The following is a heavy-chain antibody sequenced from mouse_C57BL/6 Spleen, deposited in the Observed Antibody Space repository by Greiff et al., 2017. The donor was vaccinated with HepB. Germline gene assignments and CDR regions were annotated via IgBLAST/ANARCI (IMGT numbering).Heavy chain of an antibody. CDR1: GYTFTSYW. CDR3: ARCSYYYGSSYYAMDY. Sequence: VQLQQSGAELVKPGASVKMSCKASGYTFTSYWITWVKQRPGQGLEWIGDIYPGSGSTNYNEKFKSKATLTVDTSSSTAYMQLSSLTSEDSAVYYCARCSYYYGSSYYAMDYWGQGTSVTVSS. J-gene: IGHJ4*01. CDR2: IYPGSGST. D-gene: IGHD1-1*01. V-gene: IGHV1-55*01.